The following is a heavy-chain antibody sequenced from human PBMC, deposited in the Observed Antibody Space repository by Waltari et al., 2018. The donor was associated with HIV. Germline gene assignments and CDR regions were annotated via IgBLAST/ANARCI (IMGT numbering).Heavy chain of an antibody. D-gene: IGHD3-10*01. CDR1: GYTPTELS. V-gene: IGHV1-24*01. CDR3: ATDFSGMVRAYSYYSLDV. J-gene: IGHJ6*02. CDR2: FDPEDDET. Sequence: QVQLVQSGAEVKKPGASVKVSCKVSGYTPTELSMHWVRQAPGKGLEWMGNFDPEDDETIYAQKFQGRITMTEDTSSDTAYMELSSLTSGDTAVYYCATDFSGMVRAYSYYSLDVWGQGTTVTVSS.